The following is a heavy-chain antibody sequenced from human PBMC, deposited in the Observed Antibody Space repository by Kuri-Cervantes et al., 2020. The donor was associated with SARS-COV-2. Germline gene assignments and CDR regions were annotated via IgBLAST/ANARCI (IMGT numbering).Heavy chain of an antibody. V-gene: IGHV3-48*03. CDR1: GFTFNIYE. CDR2: ISSSSSTI. J-gene: IGHJ6*03. CDR3: ARGIAAAGGYYYMDV. Sequence: GESLKISCAASGFTFNIYEMNWVRQAPGRGLEWISYISSSSSTIYYADSVKGRFTISRDNAKNSLYLQMNSLRAEDTAVYYCARGIAAAGGYYYMDVWGKGTTVTVSS. D-gene: IGHD6-13*01.